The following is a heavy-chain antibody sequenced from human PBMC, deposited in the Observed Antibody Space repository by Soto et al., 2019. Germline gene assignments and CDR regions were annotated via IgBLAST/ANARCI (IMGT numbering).Heavy chain of an antibody. D-gene: IGHD6-6*01. Sequence: PSETLSLTCTVSGGSISSSSYCWGWIRQPPGKGLEWIGSIYYSGSTYYNPSLKSRVTISVDTSKNQFSLKLSSVTAADTAVYYCARRSDKQLVLDYWGQGTLVTVSS. V-gene: IGHV4-39*01. CDR1: GGSISSSSYC. J-gene: IGHJ4*02. CDR3: ARRSDKQLVLDY. CDR2: IYYSGST.